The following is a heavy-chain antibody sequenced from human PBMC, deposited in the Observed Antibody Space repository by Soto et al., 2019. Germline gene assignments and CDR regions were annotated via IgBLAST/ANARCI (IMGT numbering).Heavy chain of an antibody. D-gene: IGHD6-6*01. Sequence: QVQLVESGGGVVQPGKSLRLSCAASGFTFGGYAMHWPRQPPGKGREWVTVISIRGGDEYYAESVRGRFTISRDDSKNTLYLQMDSLRVEDTAVYYCARGTIVARQHLDYWGQGTLVTVSS. J-gene: IGHJ4*02. CDR3: ARGTIVARQHLDY. CDR2: ISIRGGDE. CDR1: GFTFGGYA. V-gene: IGHV3-30*03.